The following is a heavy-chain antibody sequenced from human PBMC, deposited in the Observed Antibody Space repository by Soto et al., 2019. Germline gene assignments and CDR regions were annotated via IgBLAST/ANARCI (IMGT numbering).Heavy chain of an antibody. CDR3: ARFQELVTVTGNFRYYGLDV. CDR2: IYHSGPT. V-gene: IGHV4-4*02. D-gene: IGHD6-13*01. Sequence: QLQLQESGPAVVKPSETLSLACTISGASISSPGRWSWVRQAPNKGLEWVGEIYHSGPTTYNPSLRSRVTISLDESKNQFYLKLTSVTAADTALYYCARFQELVTVTGNFRYYGLDVWGQGTTVTV. CDR1: GASISSPGR. J-gene: IGHJ6*02.